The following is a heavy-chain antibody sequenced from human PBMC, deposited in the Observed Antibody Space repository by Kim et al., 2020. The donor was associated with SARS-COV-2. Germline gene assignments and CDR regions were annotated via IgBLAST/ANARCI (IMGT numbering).Heavy chain of an antibody. CDR3: ARPNA. J-gene: IGHJ5*02. CDR2: NVGNGNT. V-gene: IGHV1-3*01. Sequence: NVGNGNTKYSQKFQGRVTITRDTAASTVYMELSSLRSEDTAVYYCARPNAWGQGTLVTVSS.